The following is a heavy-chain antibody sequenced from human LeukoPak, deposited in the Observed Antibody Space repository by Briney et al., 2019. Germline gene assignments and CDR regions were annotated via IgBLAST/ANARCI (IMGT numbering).Heavy chain of an antibody. CDR1: GDSVSSNSAA. J-gene: IGHJ6*02. V-gene: IGHV6-1*01. Sequence: SQTLSLTCAISGDSVSSNSAAWNWIRQSPSRGLEWLGRTYYRPKWYNDYAVSVKSRITINPDTSKNQFSLQLNSVTPEDTAVYYCARDGGASPSGLYYYGMDVWGQGTTVTVSS. CDR3: ARDGGASPSGLYYYGMDV. CDR2: TYYRPKWYN. D-gene: IGHD4/OR15-4a*01.